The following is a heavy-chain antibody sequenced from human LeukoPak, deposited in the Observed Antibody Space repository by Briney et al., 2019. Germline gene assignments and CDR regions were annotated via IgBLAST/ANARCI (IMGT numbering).Heavy chain of an antibody. D-gene: IGHD3-22*01. J-gene: IGHJ6*02. V-gene: IGHV1-69*04. CDR3: ARESYDSSGYYYYYGMDV. CDR2: IIPILGIA. Sequence: SVKVSCKASGYTFTSYDINWVRQAPGQGLEWMGRIIPILGIANYAQKFQGRVTITADKSTSTAYMELSSLRSEDTAVYYCARESYDSSGYYYYYGMDVWGQGTTVTVSS. CDR1: GYTFTSYD.